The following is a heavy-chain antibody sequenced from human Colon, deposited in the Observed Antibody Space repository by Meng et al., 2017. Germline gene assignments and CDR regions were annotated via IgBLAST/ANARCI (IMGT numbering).Heavy chain of an antibody. CDR2: IYTADGNR. Sequence: QVHLVQSGAELKKPGASVKVSCQASGYSLTSYGMHWLRQAPGQRPEWMGWIYTADGNRRYSQRFQDRLTITSDTFARTAYMELSSLRSEDTAVYFCARDERGGPYYFDYWGQGTLVTVSS. CDR3: ARDERGGPYYFDY. V-gene: IGHV1-3*04. J-gene: IGHJ4*02. CDR1: GYSLTSYG.